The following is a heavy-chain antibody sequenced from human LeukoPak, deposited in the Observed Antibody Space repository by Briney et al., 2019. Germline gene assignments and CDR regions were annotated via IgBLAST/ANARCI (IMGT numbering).Heavy chain of an antibody. CDR3: ASVPALKSSSSAYYYDSSGYYPGFVY. CDR2: IIPIFSTA. V-gene: IGHV1-69*05. Sequence: SVKVSCKASGYTLTSYGISWVRQAPGQGLEWMGGIIPIFSTANYAQKFQGRVTITTDESTSTAYMELSSLRSEDTAVYYCASVPALKSSSSAYYYDSSGYYPGFVYWGQGTLVTVSS. J-gene: IGHJ4*02. D-gene: IGHD3-22*01. CDR1: GYTLTSYG.